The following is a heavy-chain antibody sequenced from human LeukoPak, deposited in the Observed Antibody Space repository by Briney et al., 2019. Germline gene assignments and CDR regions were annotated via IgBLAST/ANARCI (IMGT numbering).Heavy chain of an antibody. Sequence: SETLSLTCTVSGGSISSSSYYWGWIRQPPGKGLEWIGSIYYSGSTYYNPSLKSRVTISVDTSKNQFSLKLSSVTAADTAVYYCARPYGGNMGDYWGQGTLVTVSS. CDR3: ARPYGGNMGDY. CDR1: GGSISSSSYY. J-gene: IGHJ4*02. CDR2: IYYSGST. D-gene: IGHD4/OR15-4a*01. V-gene: IGHV4-39*01.